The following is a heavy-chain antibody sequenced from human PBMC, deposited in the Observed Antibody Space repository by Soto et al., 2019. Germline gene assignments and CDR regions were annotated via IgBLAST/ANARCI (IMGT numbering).Heavy chain of an antibody. V-gene: IGHV4-39*01. CDR3: VRYDRINMKPYSPEGFHI. J-gene: IGHJ3*02. CDR1: GDSISSSNSH. Sequence: SAPLSLTCTVSGDSISSSNSHWGWTRQPPGKGLEYIGIVYYGGAIFYSGNIYYNPSLKSRVTISVDTSKNQFSLRLSSVTAADTGVYYCVRYDRINMKPYSPEGFHIWGQGTMVTVSS. CDR2: VYYGGAIFYSGNI. D-gene: IGHD3-3*02.